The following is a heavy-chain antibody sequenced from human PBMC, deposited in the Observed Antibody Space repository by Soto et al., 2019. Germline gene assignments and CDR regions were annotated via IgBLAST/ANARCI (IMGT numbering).Heavy chain of an antibody. Sequence: ASVKVSCKASGYTFTSYAMHWVRQAPGQRLEWMGWINAGNGNTKHSQKLQGRVTITTDTSASTAYMELSSLRSEDTAVYYCARDVAAPDYSGQGTLVTVSS. CDR1: GYTFTSYA. CDR3: ARDVAAPDY. CDR2: INAGNGNT. J-gene: IGHJ4*02. V-gene: IGHV1-3*01. D-gene: IGHD6-13*01.